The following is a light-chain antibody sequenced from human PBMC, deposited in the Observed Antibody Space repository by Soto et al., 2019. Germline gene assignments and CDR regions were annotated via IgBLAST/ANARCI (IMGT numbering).Light chain of an antibody. CDR2: EVT. CDR3: SSYTTSSILYV. J-gene: IGLJ1*01. Sequence: YTMTQPASVSWSPGQSITISCTGTSSDVGRYNYVSWYQQHQGKAPKLIIYEVTHRTSGLSNRFSGSKSGNTASLTISGLQAEDEADYHCSSYTTSSILYVFGTGTKVTV. CDR1: SSDVGRYNY. V-gene: IGLV2-14*03.